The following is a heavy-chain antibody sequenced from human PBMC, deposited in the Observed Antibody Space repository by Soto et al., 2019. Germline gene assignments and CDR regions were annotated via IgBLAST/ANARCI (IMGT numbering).Heavy chain of an antibody. CDR2: IVVGSGNT. J-gene: IGHJ6*02. D-gene: IGHD3-22*01. Sequence: QMQLVQSGPEVKKPGTSVKVSCKASGFTFTSSAVQWVRQARGQRLEWIGWIVVGSGNTNYAQKFQERVTITRDMSTSTAYMELSSLRSEDTAVYYCAATYYYDRSGYNYYYYGMDVWGQGTTVTVSS. CDR1: GFTFTSSA. CDR3: AATYYYDRSGYNYYYYGMDV. V-gene: IGHV1-58*01.